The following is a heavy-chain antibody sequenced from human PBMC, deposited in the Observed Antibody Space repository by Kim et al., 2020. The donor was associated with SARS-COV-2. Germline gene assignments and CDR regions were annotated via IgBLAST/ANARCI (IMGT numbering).Heavy chain of an antibody. Sequence: YADSVKGRFTISRDNAKNSLYLQMNSLRDEDTAVYYCARDRGISLDACDIWGQGTMVTVAS. CDR3: ARDRGISLDACDI. V-gene: IGHV3-48*02. J-gene: IGHJ3*02. D-gene: IGHD3-10*01.